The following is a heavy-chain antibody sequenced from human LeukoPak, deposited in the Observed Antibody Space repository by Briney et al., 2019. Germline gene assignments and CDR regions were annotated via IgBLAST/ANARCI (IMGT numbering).Heavy chain of an antibody. CDR3: VREGYRNGYNSPDY. V-gene: IGHV3-7*01. CDR2: IEQDGSDK. Sequence: GGSLRLSCAASGFTFSNYWMSWVRQAPGKGLESVANIEQDGSDKYYVDSVKGRFTISRDNARNSLYLQMNSLRAEDTAVYYCVREGYRNGYNSPDYWGQGTLVTVSS. D-gene: IGHD5-18*01. CDR1: GFTFSNYW. J-gene: IGHJ4*02.